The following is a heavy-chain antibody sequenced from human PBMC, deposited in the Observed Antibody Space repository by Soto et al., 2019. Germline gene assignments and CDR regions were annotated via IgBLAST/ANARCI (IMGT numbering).Heavy chain of an antibody. D-gene: IGHD6-6*01. CDR1: GFTFDDYA. CDR2: ISWNSGSI. CDR3: AKGLEYSSSSPFDY. J-gene: IGHJ4*02. V-gene: IGHV3-9*01. Sequence: LRLSCAASGFTFDDYAMHWVRQAPGKGLEWVSGISWNSGSIGYADSVKGRFTISRDNAKNSLYLQMNSLRAEDTALYYCAKGLEYSSSSPFDYWGQGTLVTVSS.